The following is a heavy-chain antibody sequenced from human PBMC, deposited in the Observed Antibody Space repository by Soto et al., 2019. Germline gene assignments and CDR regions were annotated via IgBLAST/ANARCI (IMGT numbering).Heavy chain of an antibody. CDR3: AKDYYYGSGSYYPADY. CDR2: ISYDGSNK. V-gene: IGHV3-30*18. CDR1: GFTFSSYG. Sequence: TGGSLRLSCAASGFTFSSYGMHWVRQAPGKGLEWVAVISYDGSNKYYADSVKGRFTISRDNSKNTLYLQMNSLRAEDTAVYYCAKDYYYGSGSYYPADYWGQGTLVTVSS. J-gene: IGHJ4*02. D-gene: IGHD3-10*01.